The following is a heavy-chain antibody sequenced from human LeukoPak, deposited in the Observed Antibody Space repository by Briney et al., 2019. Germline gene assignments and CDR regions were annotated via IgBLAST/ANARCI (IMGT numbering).Heavy chain of an antibody. CDR3: ARDRRYCSGSTCYSGVDY. J-gene: IGHJ4*02. CDR1: GFTVSSNY. CDR2: IDNGGST. V-gene: IGHV3-53*01. D-gene: IGHD2-15*01. Sequence: GGSLRLSCAASGFTVSSNYMSWVRQAPGKGLEWVSVIDNGGSTYYADYVKGRFNISRDNSKTTLYLQMNSLRAEDTAVYYCARDRRYCSGSTCYSGVDYWGQGTLVTVSS.